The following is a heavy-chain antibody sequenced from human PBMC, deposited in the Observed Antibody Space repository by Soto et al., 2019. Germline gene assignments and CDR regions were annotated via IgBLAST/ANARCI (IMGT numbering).Heavy chain of an antibody. CDR2: VIPVLGQA. D-gene: IGHD1-26*01. V-gene: IGHV1-69*01. CDR1: GSIFSSYA. CDR3: ARVGGVGAPPGPDY. Sequence: QVQLVQSGAEVKRPGSSVKVSCKASGSIFSSYAISWLRQAPGQGLEWMGAVIPVLGQAYYAQNLQDRVTITADESTRTAYMELISLRSEDTAVYFCARVGGVGAPPGPDYWGQGTLVTVSS. J-gene: IGHJ4*02.